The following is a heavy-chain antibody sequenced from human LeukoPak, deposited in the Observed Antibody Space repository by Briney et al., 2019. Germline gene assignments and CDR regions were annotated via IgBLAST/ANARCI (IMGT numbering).Heavy chain of an antibody. Sequence: GGSLRLSCAASGFSFSNYWMTWLRQAPGKGLEWVANIRGDESRKYYLDSVTGRFTISRDNAKNSLYLQMNSLRADDTAVYYCARDLGGDQLGKFDPWGQGTLVTVSS. CDR3: ARDLGGDQLGKFDP. CDR2: IRGDESRK. D-gene: IGHD7-27*01. CDR1: GFSFSNYW. V-gene: IGHV3-7*01. J-gene: IGHJ5*02.